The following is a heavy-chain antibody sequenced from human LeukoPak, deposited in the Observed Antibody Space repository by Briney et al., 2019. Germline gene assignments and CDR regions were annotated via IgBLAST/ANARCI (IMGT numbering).Heavy chain of an antibody. V-gene: IGHV3-53*01. CDR3: ATDYASGSYYTLDC. CDR1: GFIVSSNF. CDR2: IYTGGRT. J-gene: IGHJ4*02. Sequence: GGSLRLSCAASGFIVSSNFMSWVRQAPGMGLEWVAIIYTGGRTYYADSVKGRFTISRDNSKNTVYLQMNSLRAEDTAVYYCATDYASGSYYTLDCWGQGTLVTVSS. D-gene: IGHD3-10*01.